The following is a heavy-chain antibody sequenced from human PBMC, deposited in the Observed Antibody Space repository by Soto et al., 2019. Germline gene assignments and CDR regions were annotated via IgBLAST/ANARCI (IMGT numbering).Heavy chain of an antibody. Sequence: SETLSLTCTVSGDSVSSGTYYWSWIRQPPGKALEWIAYIHYTGNTNYNPSLKSRVTISRDMSKNQFSLKLTSVTAADTAVYYCARSGAGSGWLGGQGTLVTVSS. CDR2: IHYTGNT. D-gene: IGHD6-19*01. V-gene: IGHV4-61*01. J-gene: IGHJ4*02. CDR3: ARSGAGSGWL. CDR1: GDSVSSGTYY.